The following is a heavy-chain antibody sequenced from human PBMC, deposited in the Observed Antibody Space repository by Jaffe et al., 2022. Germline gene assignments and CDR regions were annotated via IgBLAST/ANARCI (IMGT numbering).Heavy chain of an antibody. Sequence: EVQLVESGGGLVQPGGSLRLSCEASGFAFSLFSMTWVRQAPGRGLEWVANINQDGGEKYYVDSVEGRFTISRDTAKNSLYLQMNSLTAEDTAVYYCARGAVDTSMIWPENHWYFDLWGRGTLVTVSS. CDR1: GFAFSLFS. CDR3: ARGAVDTSMIWPENHWYFDL. J-gene: IGHJ2*01. V-gene: IGHV3-7*05. CDR2: INQDGGEK. D-gene: IGHD3-16*01.